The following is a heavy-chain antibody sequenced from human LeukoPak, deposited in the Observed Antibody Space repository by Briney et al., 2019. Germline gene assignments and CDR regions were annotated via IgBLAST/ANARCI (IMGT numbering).Heavy chain of an antibody. CDR1: GGTFSSYA. Sequence: GSSVKGSCKASGGTFSSYAISWVRQAPGQGLEWMGGIIPIFGTANYAQKFQGRVTITTDESTSTAYMELSSLRSEDTAVYYCARRVKEWATFDIWGQGTMVTVSS. V-gene: IGHV1-69*05. CDR2: IIPIFGTA. D-gene: IGHD1-26*01. CDR3: ARRVKEWATFDI. J-gene: IGHJ3*02.